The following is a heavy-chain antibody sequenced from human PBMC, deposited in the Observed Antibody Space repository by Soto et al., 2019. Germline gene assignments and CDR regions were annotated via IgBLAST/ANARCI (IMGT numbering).Heavy chain of an antibody. D-gene: IGHD3-22*01. V-gene: IGHV1-8*01. J-gene: IGHJ6*02. CDR2: MNPNSGNT. CDR1: GYTFTSYD. CDR3: ARRNDSSDYYGMDV. Sequence: QVQLVQSGAEVKKPGASVKVSCKASGYTFTSYDINWVRQATGQGLEWMGWMNPNSGNTGYAQKFQGRVTMTRNTXTSTAYMELSSLRSEDTAVYYCARRNDSSDYYGMDVWGQGTTVTVSS.